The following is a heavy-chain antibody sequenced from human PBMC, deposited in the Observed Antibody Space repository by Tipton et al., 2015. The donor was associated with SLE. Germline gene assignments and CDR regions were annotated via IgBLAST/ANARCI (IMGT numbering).Heavy chain of an antibody. J-gene: IGHJ6*02. CDR2: IYYGGST. Sequence: TLSLTCTVSGGSVSSDSYYWGWIRQPPGKGLEWIGSIYYGGSTYYNPSLKSRVTISVDTSKNQFSLKLSSVTAADTAVYYCARARGFGVLYGMDVWGQGTTVTVSS. V-gene: IGHV4-39*07. CDR1: GGSVSSDSYY. D-gene: IGHD3-16*01. CDR3: ARARGFGVLYGMDV.